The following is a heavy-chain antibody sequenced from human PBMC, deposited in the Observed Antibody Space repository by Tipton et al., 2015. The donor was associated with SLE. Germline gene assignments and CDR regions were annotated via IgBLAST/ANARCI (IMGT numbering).Heavy chain of an antibody. CDR1: GGSFSGYY. CDR3: ARGIAVAGPFDY. D-gene: IGHD6-19*01. CDR2: INHSGST. V-gene: IGHV4-34*01. Sequence: TLSLTCAVYGGSFSGYYWSWIRQPPGKGLEWIGEINHSGSTNHNPSLKSRVTISVDTSKNQFSLKLSSVTAAYTAVYYCARGIAVAGPFDYWGQGTLVTVSS. J-gene: IGHJ4*02.